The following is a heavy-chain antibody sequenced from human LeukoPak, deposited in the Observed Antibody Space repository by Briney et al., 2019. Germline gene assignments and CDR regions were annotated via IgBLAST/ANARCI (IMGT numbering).Heavy chain of an antibody. D-gene: IGHD1-26*01. CDR1: GFTFRNKW. V-gene: IGHV3-74*01. CDR2: INSDGSIT. CDR3: AKWDFG. Sequence: GGSLGLSCAASGFTFRNKWMHWVRQAPGKGPVWVSRINSDGSITNYADSVRGRFTISRDNAKNTVYLQMNSLRAEDTAVYYCAKWDFGWGQGALVTVSS. J-gene: IGHJ4*02.